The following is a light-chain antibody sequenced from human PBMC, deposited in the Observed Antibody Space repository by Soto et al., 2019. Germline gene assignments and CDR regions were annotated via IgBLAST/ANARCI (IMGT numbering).Light chain of an antibody. V-gene: IGKV2-28*01. CDR2: LGS. Sequence: DIVMTQSPLSLPVTPGEPASISCRSSQSLLHSNGYNYLDWYLQKPGQSPQLLIYLGSNRASGVPDRFSGSGSGTDFTLKISREEAEDVGVYYCMQSVQFPRTFGGGTKVDIK. CDR3: MQSVQFPRT. CDR1: QSLLHSNGYNY. J-gene: IGKJ4*01.